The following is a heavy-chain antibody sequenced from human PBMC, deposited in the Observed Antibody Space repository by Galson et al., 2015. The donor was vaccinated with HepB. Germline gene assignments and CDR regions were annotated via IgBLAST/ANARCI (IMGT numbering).Heavy chain of an antibody. D-gene: IGHD1-14*01. J-gene: IGHJ4*01. V-gene: IGHV4-61*08. CDR2: IHYSGST. CDR1: GGSVTSTAYY. CDR3: ATVPE. Sequence: ETLSLTCSVSGGSVTSTAYYWTWIRQPPGKGLEWIGYIHYSGSTNYNPSLKSRVTISVDTSKNQFSLKLSSVTSADTAVYYCATVPEWGQGTLVTVSA.